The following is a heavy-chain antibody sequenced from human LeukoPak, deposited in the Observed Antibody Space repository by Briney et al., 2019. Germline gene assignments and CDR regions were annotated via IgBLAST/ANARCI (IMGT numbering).Heavy chain of an antibody. J-gene: IGHJ3*02. CDR1: GGSFSGYY. D-gene: IGHD2-2*01. CDR3: ARGEDIVVVPAAMAFDI. CDR2: INHSGST. Sequence: PSETLSLTCAVYGGSFSGYYWSWIRQPPGKGLEWIGEINHSGSTNYNPSLKSRVTISVDTSKNQFSLKLSSVTAADTAVYYCARGEDIVVVPAAMAFDIWGQGTMVTVSS. V-gene: IGHV4-34*01.